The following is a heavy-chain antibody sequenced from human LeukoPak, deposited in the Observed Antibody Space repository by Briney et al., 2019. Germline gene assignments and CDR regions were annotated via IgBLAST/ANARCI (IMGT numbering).Heavy chain of an antibody. D-gene: IGHD4-17*01. Sequence: PSETLSLTCTVSGGSISSGDYYWSWIRQPPGRGLGWIGYIYYSGSTYYNPSLKSRVTISVDTSKNQFSLKLSSVTAADTAVYYCASVDYVSFFDYWGQGTLVTVSS. V-gene: IGHV4-30-4*02. J-gene: IGHJ4*02. CDR2: IYYSGST. CDR1: GGSISSGDYY. CDR3: ASVDYVSFFDY.